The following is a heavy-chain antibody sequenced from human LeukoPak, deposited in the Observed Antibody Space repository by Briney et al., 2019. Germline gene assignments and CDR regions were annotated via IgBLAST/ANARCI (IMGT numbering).Heavy chain of an antibody. D-gene: IGHD4/OR15-4a*01. V-gene: IGHV4-39*07. CDR3: ARSGPMVAPDY. Sequence: SETLSLTCTVSSGSISSSSYYWGWIRQPPGKGLEWIGSIYYSGSTYYNPSLKSRVTISVDTSKNQFSLKLSSVTAADTAVYYCARSGPMVAPDYWGQGTLVTVSS. CDR2: IYYSGST. CDR1: SGSISSSSYY. J-gene: IGHJ4*02.